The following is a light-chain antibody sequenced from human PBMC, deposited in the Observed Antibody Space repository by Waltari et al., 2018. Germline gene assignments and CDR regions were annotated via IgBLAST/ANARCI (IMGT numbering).Light chain of an antibody. J-gene: IGLJ2*01. V-gene: IGLV2-14*03. CDR3: SSYTSSSTVV. CDR2: DVS. CDR1: SSDVGGYNH. Sequence: QSALTPPASVSGSPGQSITISCTGTSSDVGGYNHFSWYQQPPGKAPKLMIYDVSNRPSGVSNRFSGSKSGNTASLTISGLQAEDEADYYCSSYTSSSTVVFGGGTKLTVL.